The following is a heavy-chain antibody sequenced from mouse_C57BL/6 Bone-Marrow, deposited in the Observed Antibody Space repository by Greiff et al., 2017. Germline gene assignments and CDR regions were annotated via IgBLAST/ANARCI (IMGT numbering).Heavy chain of an antibody. CDR1: GYTFTAYW. J-gene: IGHJ2*01. CDR3: FYGSSFDY. V-gene: IGHV1-9*01. Sequence: VQLQQSGAELMKPGASVKLSCKATGYTFTAYWIEWVKQRPGHGLEWIGEILPGSGSTNYNVKFKGKATFTADPSSNTAYMQLSSLTTEDSAIYYCFYGSSFDYWGQGTTLTVSS. D-gene: IGHD1-1*01. CDR2: ILPGSGST.